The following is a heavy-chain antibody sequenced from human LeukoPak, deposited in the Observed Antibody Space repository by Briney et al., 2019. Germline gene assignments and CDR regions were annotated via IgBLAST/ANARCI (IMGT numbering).Heavy chain of an antibody. CDR2: INHSGST. CDR3: ARGDQSAMSPIQGFDY. Sequence: SETLSLTCAVYGGSFSGYYWSWIRQPPGKGLEWIGEINHSGSTNYNPSLKSRVTISVDTSKNQLSLKLSSVTAADTAVYYCARGDQSAMSPIQGFDYWGQGTLVTVSS. CDR1: GGSFSGYY. V-gene: IGHV4-34*01. J-gene: IGHJ4*02.